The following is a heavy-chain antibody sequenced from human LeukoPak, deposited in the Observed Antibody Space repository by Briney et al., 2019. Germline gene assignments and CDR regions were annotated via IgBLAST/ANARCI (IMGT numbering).Heavy chain of an antibody. CDR3: ARDNYQPPTTVTRYYWYFDL. CDR2: IYSGGST. V-gene: IGHV3-66*01. CDR1: GFTFSSYS. Sequence: GGSLRLSCAASGFTFSSYSMNWVRQAPGKGLEWVSVIYSGGSTYYADSVKGRFTISRDNSKNTLYLQMNSLRAEDTAVYYCARDNYQPPTTVTRYYWYFDLWGRGTLVTVSS. J-gene: IGHJ2*01. D-gene: IGHD4-17*01.